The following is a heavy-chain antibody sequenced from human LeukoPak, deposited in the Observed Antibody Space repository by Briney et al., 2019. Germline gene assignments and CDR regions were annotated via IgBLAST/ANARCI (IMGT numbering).Heavy chain of an antibody. D-gene: IGHD3-10*01. CDR2: IYYSGST. J-gene: IGHJ5*02. V-gene: IGHV4-39*01. Sequence: SETLSLTRTVSGGSISSSSYFWGWIRQPPGKGLEWIGTIYYSGSTYYNPSLKSRVTISVDTSRNQFSLKLSSVTAADTAVYYCARHQFYYSPHAWGQGTLLTVSS. CDR1: GGSISSSSYF. CDR3: ARHQFYYSPHA.